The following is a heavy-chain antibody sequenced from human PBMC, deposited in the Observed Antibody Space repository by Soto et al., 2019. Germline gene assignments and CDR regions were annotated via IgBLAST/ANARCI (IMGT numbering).Heavy chain of an antibody. CDR3: ASWADAADEDYFHN. J-gene: IGHJ4*02. CDR2: INQGGSQK. V-gene: IGHV3-7*03. D-gene: IGHD3-16*01. Sequence: PGGSLRLSCAGSGFRFSSSWMSWIRQAPGKGLEWVAHINQGGSQKYYVDSAKGRFTISRDNAKTSLYLQMNNLRAEDTATYYCASWADAADEDYFHNWGQGTLVTVSS. CDR1: GFRFSSSW.